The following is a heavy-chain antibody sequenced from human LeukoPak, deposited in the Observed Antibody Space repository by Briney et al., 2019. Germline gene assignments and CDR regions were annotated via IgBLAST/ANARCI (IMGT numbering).Heavy chain of an antibody. V-gene: IGHV4-59*01. CDR1: GGSISICF. Sequence: SESRSLTSAVSGGSISICFCSWIRQTPGKGLEWIGNIYYIGSTNYNSHVKSRVTISVDTSRTQFSLRLPSVTAADPAVYYCARVKEDYYGSYYYSDYWGQGTLVTVSS. D-gene: IGHD3-10*01. J-gene: IGHJ4*02. CDR2: IYYIGST. CDR3: ARVKEDYYGSYYYSDY.